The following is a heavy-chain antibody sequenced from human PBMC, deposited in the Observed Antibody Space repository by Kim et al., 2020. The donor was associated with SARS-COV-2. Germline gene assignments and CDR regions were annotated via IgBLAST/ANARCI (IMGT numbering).Heavy chain of an antibody. Sequence: GGSLRLSCAASGFTFISYAMSWVRQAPGKGLEWVSAISGSGGSTYYADSVKGRYTISRDYSKNTLYLQMNSLRAEDTDVYYCAKELHSGSYYYWGQGTLVIVSS. V-gene: IGHV3-23*01. CDR3: AKELHSGSYYY. D-gene: IGHD1-26*01. CDR1: GFTFISYA. CDR2: ISGSGGST. J-gene: IGHJ4*02.